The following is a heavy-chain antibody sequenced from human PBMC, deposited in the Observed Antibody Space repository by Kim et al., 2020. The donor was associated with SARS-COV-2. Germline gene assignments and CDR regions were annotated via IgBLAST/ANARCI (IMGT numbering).Heavy chain of an antibody. V-gene: IGHV4-4*02. J-gene: IGHJ4*02. CDR3: AREDPRIAVAGLPFDY. CDR2: IYHSGST. D-gene: IGHD6-19*01. CDR1: GGSISSSNW. Sequence: SETLSLTCAVSGGSISSSNWWSWVRQPPGKGLEWIGEIYHSGSTNYNPSLKSRVTISVDKSKNQFSLKLSSVTAADTAVYYCAREDPRIAVAGLPFDYWGQGTLVTVSS.